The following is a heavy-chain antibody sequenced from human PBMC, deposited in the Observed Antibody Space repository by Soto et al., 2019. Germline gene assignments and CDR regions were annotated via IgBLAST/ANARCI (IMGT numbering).Heavy chain of an antibody. CDR3: ARVYGDYYYYGMDV. CDR1: GFTFSSYA. D-gene: IGHD3-10*01. Sequence: QVQLVESGGGVVQPGRSLRLSCAASGFTFSSYAMHWVRQAPGKGLEWVAVISYDGSNKYYADSVKGRFTISRDNSKNTLYLQMNSLRAEDTAVYYWARVYGDYYYYGMDVWGQGTTVTVSS. V-gene: IGHV3-30-3*01. J-gene: IGHJ6*02. CDR2: ISYDGSNK.